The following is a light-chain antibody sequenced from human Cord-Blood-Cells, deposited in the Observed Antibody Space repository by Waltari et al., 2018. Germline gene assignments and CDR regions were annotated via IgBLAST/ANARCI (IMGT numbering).Light chain of an antibody. CDR3: QQYGSSLLLT. J-gene: IGKJ5*01. CDR2: GAS. V-gene: IGKV3-20*01. Sequence: EIVLTQSPGTLSLSPGERATLSCRASQSVSSSYLAWYQQKPGQAPRLLIYGASSRATGIPDRFSGSGSGTDFTLTISRLEPEDFAVYYCQQYGSSLLLTFDQGTRLEIK. CDR1: QSVSSSY.